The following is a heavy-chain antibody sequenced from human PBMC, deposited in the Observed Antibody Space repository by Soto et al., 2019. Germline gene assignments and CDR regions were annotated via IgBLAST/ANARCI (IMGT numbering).Heavy chain of an antibody. CDR2: ISAYNGNT. J-gene: IGHJ4*02. V-gene: IGHV1-18*01. Sequence: GAPVKVSSKDSGFTFTSYGSSSARQAPGQRLERMGWISAYNGNTNYAQKLQGRDTMTTDTSTSTAYMELRSLRSDDTAVYYCARDRILAARPMDYWGQGTLVTVSS. D-gene: IGHD6-6*01. CDR3: ARDRILAARPMDY. CDR1: GFTFTSYG.